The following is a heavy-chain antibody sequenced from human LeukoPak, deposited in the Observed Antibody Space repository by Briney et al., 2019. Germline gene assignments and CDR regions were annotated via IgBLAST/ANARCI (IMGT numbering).Heavy chain of an antibody. Sequence: SETLSLTCAVYGGSFSGYYWSWIRQPPGKGLEWIGEINHSGSTNYNPSLKSRVTISVDTSKNQFSLKLSSVTAADTAVYYCARGGYCTNGVCHFDYWGQGTLVTVSS. CDR3: ARGGYCTNGVCHFDY. D-gene: IGHD2-8*01. V-gene: IGHV4-34*01. J-gene: IGHJ4*02. CDR2: INHSGST. CDR1: GGSFSGYY.